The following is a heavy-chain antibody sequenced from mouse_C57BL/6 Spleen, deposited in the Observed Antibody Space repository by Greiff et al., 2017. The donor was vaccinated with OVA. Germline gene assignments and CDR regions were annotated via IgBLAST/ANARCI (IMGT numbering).Heavy chain of an antibody. CDR3: AIASDYAMDY. CDR1: GYTFTTSP. Sequence: LVESGAELVKPGASVKMSCKASGYTFTTSPIEWMKQNHGKSLEWIGNFHPYNDDTNYNEKLKGKATLTVDKSSSTVYMELSRLTSDDSAVYYCAIASDYAMDYWGQGTSVTVSS. V-gene: IGHV1-47*01. CDR2: FHPYNDDT. J-gene: IGHJ4*01.